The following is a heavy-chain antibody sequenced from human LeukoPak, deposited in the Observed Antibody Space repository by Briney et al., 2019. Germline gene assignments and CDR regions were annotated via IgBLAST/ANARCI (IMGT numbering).Heavy chain of an antibody. V-gene: IGHV4-59*05. D-gene: IGHD3-3*01. Sequence: PSETLSLTCTVSGGSISSYYWSWIRQPPGKGLEWIGSIYYSGSTYYNPSLKSRVTISVDTSKNQFSLKLSSVTAADTAVYYCARHEYDFWSGYDYWGQGTLVTVSS. CDR1: GGSISSYY. CDR3: ARHEYDFWSGYDY. CDR2: IYYSGST. J-gene: IGHJ4*02.